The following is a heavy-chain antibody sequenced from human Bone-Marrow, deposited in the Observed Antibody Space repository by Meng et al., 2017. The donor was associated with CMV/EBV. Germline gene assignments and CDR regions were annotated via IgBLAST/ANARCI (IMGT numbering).Heavy chain of an antibody. CDR2: IYYSGST. D-gene: IGHD6-13*01. J-gene: IGHJ4*02. CDR1: GGSISRYY. CDR3: ARGTSSWFPLFDY. V-gene: IGHV4-59*01. Sequence: SETLSLTCTVSGGSISRYYWSWIRQPPGKGLEWIGYIYYSGSTNYNPSLKSRVTISVDTPKNQFSLKLSSVTAVDTAVYYCARGTSSWFPLFDYLGQGTLVTVSS.